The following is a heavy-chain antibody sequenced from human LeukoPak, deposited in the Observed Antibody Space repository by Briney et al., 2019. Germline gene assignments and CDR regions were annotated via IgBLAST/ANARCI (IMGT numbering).Heavy chain of an antibody. CDR2: IFSGGGT. V-gene: IGHV3-53*01. CDR1: GFTVSSNY. J-gene: IGHJ4*02. Sequence: PGGSLRLSCAVSGFTVSSNYISWVRQAPGKGLEWVSVIFSGGGTYYADSVKGRFTISRDNFKNSLYLQMNSLRAEDTAVYYCARGGSTRIYYFDYWGQGSLVTVSS. CDR3: ARGGSTRIYYFDY.